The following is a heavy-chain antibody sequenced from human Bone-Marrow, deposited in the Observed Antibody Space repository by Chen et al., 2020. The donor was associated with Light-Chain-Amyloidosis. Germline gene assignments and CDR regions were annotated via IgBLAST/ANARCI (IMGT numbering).Heavy chain of an antibody. Sequence: QVQLQQWGAGLLKPSETLSLTCAVYGGSFSGYYWSWIRQPPGKGLEWIGEINHSGSTNYNRSLKSRVTISVDTSKNQFSLKLSSVTAADTAVYYCAATRLLWFGELSPPTDYWGQGTLVTVSS. CDR3: AATRLLWFGELSPPTDY. J-gene: IGHJ4*02. D-gene: IGHD3-10*01. V-gene: IGHV4-34*01. CDR2: INHSGST. CDR1: GGSFSGYY.